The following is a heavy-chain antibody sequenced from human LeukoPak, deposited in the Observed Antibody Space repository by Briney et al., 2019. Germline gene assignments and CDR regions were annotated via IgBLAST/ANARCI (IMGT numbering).Heavy chain of an antibody. CDR1: GFTFSSYA. V-gene: IGHV3-48*02. D-gene: IGHD2-21*01. CDR2: ISSSNIRT. Sequence: SGGSLRLSCAASGFTFSSYAMNWVRQAPGKGLEWISYISSSNIRTYYADSVGGRFTISRDNARNSLYLQMNSLTDDDTAVYYCAREGIASCGGSCYSTLGYWGQGTLVTVSS. CDR3: AREGIASCGGSCYSTLGY. J-gene: IGHJ4*02.